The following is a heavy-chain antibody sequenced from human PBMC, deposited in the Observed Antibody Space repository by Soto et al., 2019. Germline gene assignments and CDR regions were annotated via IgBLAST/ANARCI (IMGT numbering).Heavy chain of an antibody. CDR3: AGSGWAVQFDF. D-gene: IGHD6-19*01. J-gene: IGHJ4*02. V-gene: IGHV3-7*01. Sequence: PGGSLRLSCAASASSFTSYWMTWVRQAPGKGLEWVAKIKQDGGERYYVDSVVGRFTISRDNAKKSVFLQMNSLRVEDTAVYYCAGSGWAVQFDFWGQGTRVTVSS. CDR1: ASSFTSYW. CDR2: IKQDGGER.